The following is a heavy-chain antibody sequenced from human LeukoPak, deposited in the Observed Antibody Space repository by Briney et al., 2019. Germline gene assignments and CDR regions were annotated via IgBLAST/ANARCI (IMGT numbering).Heavy chain of an antibody. CDR3: AKDRFVVVAPYYYYGMDV. D-gene: IGHD2-2*01. J-gene: IGHJ6*02. Sequence: GGSLRLSCAASGFTFSSYGMHWVRQAPGKGLEWVAVISYDGSNKYYADSVKGRFTISRDNSKNTLYLQMNSLRAEDAAVYYCAKDRFVVVAPYYYYGMDVWGQGTTVTVSS. V-gene: IGHV3-30*18. CDR2: ISYDGSNK. CDR1: GFTFSSYG.